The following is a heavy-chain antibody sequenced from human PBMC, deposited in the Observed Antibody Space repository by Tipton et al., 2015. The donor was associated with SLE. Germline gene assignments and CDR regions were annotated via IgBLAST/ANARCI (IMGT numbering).Heavy chain of an antibody. CDR3: AKSGYYGSGMFDTFDL. CDR2: IFHSGSA. CDR1: GYFISSGYY. V-gene: IGHV4-38-2*01. Sequence: TLSLTCSVSGYFISSGYYWGWIRQSPGKGLGWIGSIFHSGSAYYNPSLKSRVTMSVDTSTNECSVGVRSVTAADTAVYYCAKSGYYGSGMFDTFDLWGQGTMVTVSS. D-gene: IGHD3-10*01. J-gene: IGHJ3*01.